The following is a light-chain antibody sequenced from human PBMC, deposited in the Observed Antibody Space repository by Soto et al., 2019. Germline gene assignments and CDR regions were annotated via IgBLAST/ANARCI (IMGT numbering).Light chain of an antibody. CDR2: DAY. V-gene: IGKV1-5*01. CDR3: QQYESYSPLT. Sequence: DIQMTQSPSILSASVGDRVTITCRASQSIRSWLAWYQQKPRKAPKLLIYDAYSLESGVPSRFSGRRSGTEFTLNIASLQPEDFATYYCQQYESYSPLTFGGGTKVDIK. CDR1: QSIRSW. J-gene: IGKJ4*01.